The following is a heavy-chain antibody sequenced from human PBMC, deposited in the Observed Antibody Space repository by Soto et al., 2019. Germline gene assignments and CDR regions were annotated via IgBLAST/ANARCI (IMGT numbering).Heavy chain of an antibody. CDR2: ISSSSSTI. Sequence: GGSLRLSCAASGFTFSSYSMNWVRQAPGKGLEWVSYISSSSSTIYYADSVKGRFTISRDNAKNSLYLQMNSLRDEDTAVYYCARALDIVVGSPYRLDYWGQGTLVTVSS. J-gene: IGHJ4*02. CDR3: ARALDIVVGSPYRLDY. D-gene: IGHD2-2*03. CDR1: GFTFSSYS. V-gene: IGHV3-48*02.